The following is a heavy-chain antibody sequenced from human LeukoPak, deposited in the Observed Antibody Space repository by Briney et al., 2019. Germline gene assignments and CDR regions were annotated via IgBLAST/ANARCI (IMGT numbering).Heavy chain of an antibody. CDR3: ARGKIVRGVIAYLYFDY. CDR1: GFTFSSYS. J-gene: IGHJ4*02. CDR2: ISSSSSYI. V-gene: IGHV3-21*01. Sequence: GGSLRLSCAASGFTFSSYSMNWVRQAPGKGLEWVSSISSSSSYIYYADSVKGRFTISRDNAKNSLYLQMNSLRAEDTAVYYCARGKIVRGVIAYLYFDYWGQGTLVTVSS. D-gene: IGHD3-10*01.